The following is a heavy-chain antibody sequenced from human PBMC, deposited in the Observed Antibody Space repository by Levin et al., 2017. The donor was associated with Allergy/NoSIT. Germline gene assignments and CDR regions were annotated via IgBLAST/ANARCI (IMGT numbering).Heavy chain of an antibody. CDR1: GFTFSSYA. V-gene: IGHV3-23*01. Sequence: GGSLRLSCAASGFTFSSYAMSWVRQAPGKGLEWVSAISGSGGSTYYADSVKGRFTISRDNSKNTLYLQMNSLRAEDTAVYYCAKHHGGFGEFNYYYYGMDVWGQGTTVTVSS. J-gene: IGHJ6*02. D-gene: IGHD3-10*01. CDR2: ISGSGGST. CDR3: AKHHGGFGEFNYYYYGMDV.